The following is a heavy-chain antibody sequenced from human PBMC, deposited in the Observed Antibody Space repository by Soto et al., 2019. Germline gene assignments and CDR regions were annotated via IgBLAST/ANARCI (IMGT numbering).Heavy chain of an antibody. V-gene: IGHV3-21*01. CDR2: LRRSRRDK. CDR3: AREATTVSRPAYHSYPMDV. CDR1: GFTFSIYV. Sequence: PGGSLRLSCAASGFTFSIYVMNWVRQTPGRGLEWVASLRRSRRDKYYADSVKGRFTISRDNAKNSLFLQMNNLRAEDTAVYYCAREATTVSRPAYHSYPMDVWGQGTTVTVSS. J-gene: IGHJ6*02. D-gene: IGHD4-17*01.